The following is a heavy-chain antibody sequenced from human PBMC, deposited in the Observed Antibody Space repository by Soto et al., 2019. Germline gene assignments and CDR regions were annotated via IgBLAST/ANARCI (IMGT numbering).Heavy chain of an antibody. J-gene: IGHJ5*02. CDR3: AVSSPAYCGGDCHPDWFDP. CDR1: GGSISSGDYY. CDR2: IYYSGST. D-gene: IGHD2-21*02. V-gene: IGHV4-30-4*01. Sequence: QVQLQESGPGLVKPSQTLSLTCTVSGGSISSGDYYWSWIRPPPGNGLEWIGSIYYSGSTYYNPSLKSRVTISVDTSKNQFSLKLSSVTAADTAVYYCAVSSPAYCGGDCHPDWFDPWGQGTLVTVSS.